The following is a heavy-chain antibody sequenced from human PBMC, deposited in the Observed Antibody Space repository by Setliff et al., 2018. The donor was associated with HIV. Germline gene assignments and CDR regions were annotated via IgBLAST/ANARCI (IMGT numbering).Heavy chain of an antibody. CDR1: AYSIRNGYY. V-gene: IGHV4-38-2*02. CDR3: ARGGRRWLHQGWFDP. Sequence: SETLSLTCTVSAYSIRNGYYWGWIRQSPGKGLEWIGTLYYDGNTYYNPSLKSRVTMSVDTSKNQFSLKLSSVTAADTAVYYCARGGRRWLHQGWFDPWGQGTLVTVSS. D-gene: IGHD5-12*01. CDR2: LYYDGNT. J-gene: IGHJ5*02.